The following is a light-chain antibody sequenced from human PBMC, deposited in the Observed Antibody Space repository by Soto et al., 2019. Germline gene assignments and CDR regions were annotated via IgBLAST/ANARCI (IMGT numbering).Light chain of an antibody. CDR2: WAS. V-gene: IGKV4-1*01. CDR3: QQYYTTLALT. J-gene: IGKJ4*01. CDR1: QSVLYSSNNKNY. Sequence: DFVMTQSPDSLAVSLGERATINCKSSQSVLYSSNNKNYLAWYQQKPGQPPKLLISWASTRESGVPDRFSASGSGTDFTLTISSLQAEDVAVYYCQQYYTTLALTFGGGTKVDIK.